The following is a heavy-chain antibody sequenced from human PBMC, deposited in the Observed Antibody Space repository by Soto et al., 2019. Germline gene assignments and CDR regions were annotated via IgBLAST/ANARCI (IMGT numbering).Heavy chain of an antibody. CDR3: ASDDFWSGYYEAFDI. Sequence: NPSETLSLTCTVSGGSISSSSYYWGWIRQPPGKGLEWIGSIYYSGSTYYNPSLKSRVTISVDTSKNQFSLKLSSVTAADTAVYYCASDDFWSGYYEAFDIWGQGTMVTVSS. D-gene: IGHD3-3*01. J-gene: IGHJ3*02. CDR1: GGSISSSSYY. V-gene: IGHV4-39*01. CDR2: IYYSGST.